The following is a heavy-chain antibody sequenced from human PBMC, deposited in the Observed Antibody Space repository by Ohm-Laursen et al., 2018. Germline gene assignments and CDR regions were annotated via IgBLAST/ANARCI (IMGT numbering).Heavy chain of an antibody. Sequence: GASVKVSCNASGYTFTNYYMHWVRQAPGQGLEWMGWINPNSGGTNYAQKFQGRVTMTRDTSISTAYMELSRLRSDDTAVYYCARGSRLLRYSFNWFDPWGQGTLVTVSS. CDR3: ARGSRLLRYSFNWFDP. V-gene: IGHV1-2*02. D-gene: IGHD3-9*01. J-gene: IGHJ5*02. CDR1: GYTFTNYY. CDR2: INPNSGGT.